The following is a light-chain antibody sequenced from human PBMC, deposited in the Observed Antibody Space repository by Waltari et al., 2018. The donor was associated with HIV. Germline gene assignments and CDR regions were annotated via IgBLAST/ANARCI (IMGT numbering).Light chain of an antibody. Sequence: QSALTQSASVSGSPGQSITISCTGTSSDVGSYDLVSWYQLHPGKAPKLIIYGVTKRPSGVSNRFSGSKSGNTASLTISGLQAEDEADYYCCSYAGSSISVVFGGGTKLTVL. CDR3: CSYAGSSISVV. CDR1: SSDVGSYDL. J-gene: IGLJ2*01. CDR2: GVT. V-gene: IGLV2-23*02.